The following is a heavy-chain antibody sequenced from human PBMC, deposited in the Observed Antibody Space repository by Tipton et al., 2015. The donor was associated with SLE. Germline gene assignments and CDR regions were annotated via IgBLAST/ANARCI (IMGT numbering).Heavy chain of an antibody. J-gene: IGHJ4*02. CDR2: ISYDGSNQ. V-gene: IGHV3-30*02. Sequence: GSLRLSCAASGFTFRNAGMHWVRQAPGKGLEWVAFISYDGSNQYYAESVKGRFAVSRDNTKNTLWLEMNSLRVEDTAIYYCAKDDCNSGSCETRLDSWGQGTLVTVPS. CDR1: GFTFRNAG. CDR3: AKDDCNSGSCETRLDS. D-gene: IGHD1-26*01.